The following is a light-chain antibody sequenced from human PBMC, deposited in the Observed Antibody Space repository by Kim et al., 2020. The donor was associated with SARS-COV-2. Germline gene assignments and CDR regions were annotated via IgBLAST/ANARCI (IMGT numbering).Light chain of an antibody. CDR1: RDIDNF. CDR2: AAA. V-gene: IGKV1-33*01. Sequence: VEDEVTITCRMNRDIDNFLNWDQQKPGKAPTPIIYAAAGLKTGVPSRFSGSGSGTHFTLTISSLKPEDVASYYCQQYDNLPPRFTFGPGTKVDIK. J-gene: IGKJ3*01. CDR3: QQYDNLPPRFT.